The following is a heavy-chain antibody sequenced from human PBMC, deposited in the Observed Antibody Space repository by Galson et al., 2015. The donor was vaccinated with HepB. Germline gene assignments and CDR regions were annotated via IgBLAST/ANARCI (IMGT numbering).Heavy chain of an antibody. J-gene: IGHJ6*02. D-gene: IGHD3-22*01. V-gene: IGHV3-48*01. CDR1: GFTFSSYS. CDR2: ISSSSSTI. Sequence: SLRLSCAASGFTFSSYSMNWVRQAPGKGLEWVSYISSSSSTIYYADSVKGRFTISRDNAKNSLYLQMNSLRAEDTAVYYCARLGTTYYYDSSGYYQYYYYYYGMDVWGQGTTVTVSS. CDR3: ARLGTTYYYDSSGYYQYYYYYYGMDV.